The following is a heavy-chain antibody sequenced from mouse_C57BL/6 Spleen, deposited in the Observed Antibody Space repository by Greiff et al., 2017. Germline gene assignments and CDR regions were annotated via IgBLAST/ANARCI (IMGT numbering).Heavy chain of an antibody. J-gene: IGHJ4*01. CDR2: ISNGGGST. CDR1: GFTFSDYY. CDR3: ARHFYDYDDYAMDY. V-gene: IGHV5-12*01. Sequence: EVQGVESGGGLVQPGGSLKLSCAASGFTFSDYYMYWVRQTPEKRLEWVAYISNGGGSTYYPDTVKGRFTISRDNAKNTLYLQMSRLKSEDTAMDYCARHFYDYDDYAMDYWGQGPSVTVSS. D-gene: IGHD2-4*01.